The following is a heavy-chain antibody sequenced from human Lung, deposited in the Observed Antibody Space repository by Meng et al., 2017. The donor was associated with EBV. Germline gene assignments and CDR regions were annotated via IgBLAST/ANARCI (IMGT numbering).Heavy chain of an antibody. J-gene: IGHJ4*02. CDR1: GYTLTSYP. D-gene: IGHD6-13*01. Sequence: VALVQSWSELKKPGASGKVSCKASGYTLTSYPLNWVRQAPGQGLEWMGWIDTKTGNPTYAQGFTGRCVFSLDTSVSTAYLQISSLKAEDTAVYYCARHSSSGLMDYWGQGTLVTVSS. V-gene: IGHV7-4-1*02. CDR3: ARHSSSGLMDY. CDR2: IDTKTGNP.